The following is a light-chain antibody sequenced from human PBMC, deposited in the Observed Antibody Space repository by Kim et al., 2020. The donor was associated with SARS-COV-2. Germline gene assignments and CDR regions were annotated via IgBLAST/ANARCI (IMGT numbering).Light chain of an antibody. J-gene: IGLJ3*02. V-gene: IGLV3-19*01. Sequence: LGQTVRITCQGDSLRSYYASWYQQKPGQAPVLVIYGKNNRPSGIPDRFSGSSSGNTASLTITGAQAEDEADYYCNSRDSSGNHLEVFGGGTKHRP. CDR1: SLRSYY. CDR3: NSRDSSGNHLEV. CDR2: GKN.